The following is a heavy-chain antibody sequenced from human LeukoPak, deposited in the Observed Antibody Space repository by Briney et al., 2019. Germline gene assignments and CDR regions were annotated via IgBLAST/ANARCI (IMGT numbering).Heavy chain of an antibody. Sequence: SETLSLTCAVSGGYISSGGYSWSWIRQPPGKGLEWIGYIYHSGSTYYNPSLKSRVTISVDRSKNQFSLKLSSVTAADTAVYYCARGAWYFDRGVGAFDIWGQGTMVTVSS. CDR2: IYHSGST. V-gene: IGHV4-30-2*01. J-gene: IGHJ3*02. D-gene: IGHD3-9*01. CDR3: ARGAWYFDRGVGAFDI. CDR1: GGYISSGGYS.